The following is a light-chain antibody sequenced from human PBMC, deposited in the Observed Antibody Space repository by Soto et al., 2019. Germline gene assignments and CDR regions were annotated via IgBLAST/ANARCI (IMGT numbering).Light chain of an antibody. Sequence: DIQMTQSPSSLSASVRDRVTITCRASQSISSYLNWYQQKPGKAPKLLIYAASSLQSGVPSRFSGSGSGTEFTLTISSLQPDDFATYYCQQYNSYSQTFGQGTKVDIK. CDR1: QSISSY. CDR3: QQYNSYSQT. J-gene: IGKJ1*01. V-gene: IGKV1-5*01. CDR2: AAS.